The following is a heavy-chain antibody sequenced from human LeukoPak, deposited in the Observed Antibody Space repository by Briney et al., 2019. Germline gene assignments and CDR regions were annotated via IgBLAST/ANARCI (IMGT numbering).Heavy chain of an antibody. CDR2: IHSSGTT. Sequence: SETLSLTCAVSGGPFSGYFWSWIRQSSGKGLEWIGEIHSSGTTNYNQSLNSRVTISEDTSKNQFYLNLSSVTAADSAVYYCARRYYYDFWGQGTLVSVSS. CDR3: ARRYYYDF. J-gene: IGHJ4*02. V-gene: IGHV4-34*01. CDR1: GGPFSGYF.